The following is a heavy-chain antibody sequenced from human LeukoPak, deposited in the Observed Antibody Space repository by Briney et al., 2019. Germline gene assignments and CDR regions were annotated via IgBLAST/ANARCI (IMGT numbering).Heavy chain of an antibody. CDR1: GGSISSGGYS. V-gene: IGHV4-30-2*01. J-gene: IGHJ4*02. D-gene: IGHD2-2*01. Sequence: SETLSLTCAVSGGSISSGGYSWSWIRQPPGKGLEWIGYIYHSGSTYYNPSLKSRVTISVDRSKNQFSLKLSSVTAADTAVYYCARASLRGVYFDDWGQGTLVTVSS. CDR2: IYHSGST. CDR3: ARASLRGVYFDD.